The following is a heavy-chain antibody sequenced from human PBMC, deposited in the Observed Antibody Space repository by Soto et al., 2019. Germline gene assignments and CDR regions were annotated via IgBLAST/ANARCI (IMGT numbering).Heavy chain of an antibody. Sequence: GESLKISCKGSGYSFTSYWISWVRQMPGKGLEWMGIIYPGDSDTRYSPSFQGQVTISADKSISTAYLRWSSLKASDTAMYYCTGHDCSSTSCYPPDAFDIWGQGTMVTVSS. CDR3: TGHDCSSTSCYPPDAFDI. CDR2: IYPGDSDT. J-gene: IGHJ3*02. D-gene: IGHD2-2*01. CDR1: GYSFTSYW. V-gene: IGHV5-51*01.